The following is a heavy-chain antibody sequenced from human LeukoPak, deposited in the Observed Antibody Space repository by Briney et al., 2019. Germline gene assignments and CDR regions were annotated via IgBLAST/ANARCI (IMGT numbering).Heavy chain of an antibody. V-gene: IGHV3-64*01. CDR3: AREYPYCGGDCYSWFDP. D-gene: IGHD2-21*02. CDR1: GFTISGHE. CDR2: ISSNGGNT. Sequence: GGSLRLSCAASGFTISGHEMHWVRQAPGKGLEYVSTISSNGGNTYYANSVKGRFTISRDNSKNTLYLQMGSLRAEDMAVYYCAREYPYCGGDCYSWFDPWGQGTLVTVSS. J-gene: IGHJ5*02.